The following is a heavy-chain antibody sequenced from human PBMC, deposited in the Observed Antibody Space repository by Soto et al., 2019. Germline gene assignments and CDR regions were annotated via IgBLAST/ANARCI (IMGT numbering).Heavy chain of an antibody. CDR1: GYTFIKYA. CDR2: INTRNDNT. V-gene: IGHV1-3*04. Sequence: ASVKVSCKASGYTFIKYAMHWVRQAPGQRLEWMGWINTRNDNTEYSQKFQGRVTITSDTSASTAYMELSSLRSEDTAVYYCARAEPRIYYYGLDVWGQGITVTVS. J-gene: IGHJ6*02. CDR3: ARAEPRIYYYGLDV.